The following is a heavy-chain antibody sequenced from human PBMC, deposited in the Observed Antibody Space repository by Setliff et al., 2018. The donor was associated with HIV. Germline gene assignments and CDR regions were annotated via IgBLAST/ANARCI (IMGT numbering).Heavy chain of an antibody. J-gene: IGHJ4*02. CDR1: GYTFTSYW. CDR2: IYPGDSDT. CDR3: ARATDTVLKMYGVTPPYLDY. Sequence: LGESLKISCKVSGYTFTSYWIAWVRQMPGKGLEWMGIIYPGDSDTRYSPSFQGQVTISADKSITTAYLQWSSLWASDTAMYYCARATDTVLKMYGVTPPYLDYWGQGTLVTVSS. D-gene: IGHD2-8*01. V-gene: IGHV5-51*01.